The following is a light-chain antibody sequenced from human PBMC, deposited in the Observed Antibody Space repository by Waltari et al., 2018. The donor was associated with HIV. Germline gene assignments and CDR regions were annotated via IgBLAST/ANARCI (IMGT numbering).Light chain of an antibody. CDR1: SSNIGTGYD. CDR2: ATS. J-gene: IGLJ2*01. CDR3: QSYDSSLSSVV. Sequence: QSVLTQPPSVSGAPGQRVTISCSGSSSNIGTGYDVQWYQQLPGTAPKLLMYATSYLPSGVPDRFSGSKSGTSASLAFTGLQAEDESDYYCQSYDSSLSSVVFGGGTKLTVL. V-gene: IGLV1-40*01.